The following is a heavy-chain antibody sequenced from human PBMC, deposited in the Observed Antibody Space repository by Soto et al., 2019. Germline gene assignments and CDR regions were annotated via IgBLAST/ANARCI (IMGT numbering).Heavy chain of an antibody. CDR1: GYSFSSHA. CDR2: IIPVFGTP. Sequence: GASLKVSCKASGYSFSSHAITWVRQATGQGVEWMGGIIPVFGTPSYAQKFQGRVTISAYKSTNTSYLELRSLRSEDTAVYYCARGGALSTSWYWGDGLDSWGQGTQVTVSS. D-gene: IGHD6-13*01. CDR3: ARGGALSTSWYWGDGLDS. V-gene: IGHV1-69*06. J-gene: IGHJ4*02.